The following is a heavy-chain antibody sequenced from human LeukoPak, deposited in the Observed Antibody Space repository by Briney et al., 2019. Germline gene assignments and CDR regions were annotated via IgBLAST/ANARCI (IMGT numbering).Heavy chain of an antibody. Sequence: ASVKVSCKASGYTFTSYSISWVRQAPGQGLEWMGWISAYNGNTNYAQKLQGRVTMTTDTSTSTAHMELRSLRSDDTAVYYCARGYCSSTSCTSAAYWGQGTLVTVSS. CDR3: ARGYCSSTSCTSAAY. D-gene: IGHD2-2*01. CDR2: ISAYNGNT. J-gene: IGHJ4*02. V-gene: IGHV1-18*01. CDR1: GYTFTSYS.